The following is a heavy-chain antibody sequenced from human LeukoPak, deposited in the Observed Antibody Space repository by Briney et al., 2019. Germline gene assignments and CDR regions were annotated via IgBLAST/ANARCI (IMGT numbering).Heavy chain of an antibody. CDR3: ANLPYNWNTHFDDY. Sequence: PGGSLRLSCAASGFTFSYYGMHWVRQAPGKGLEWVAYVASGGNFTDYVDSVKGRFTVSRDNSKDTLYLQMDSLRTEDTGVYYCANLPYNWNTHFDDYWGHGTLVTVSS. D-gene: IGHD1-1*01. J-gene: IGHJ4*01. CDR2: VASGGNFT. CDR1: GFTFSYYG. V-gene: IGHV3-30*02.